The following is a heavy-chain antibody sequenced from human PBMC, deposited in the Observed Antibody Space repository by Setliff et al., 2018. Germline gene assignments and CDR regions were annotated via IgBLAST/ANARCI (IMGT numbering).Heavy chain of an antibody. Sequence: SVKVSCKASGGTFSIYTISWVRQAPGQGLEWMGRIIPIFGTANYAQKLQGRVTITADKSTSTAYMELSSLRSEDTTVYYCAISTIFGVVSPTPDAFDIWGQGTMVTVSS. J-gene: IGHJ3*02. CDR3: AISTIFGVVSPTPDAFDI. D-gene: IGHD3-3*01. V-gene: IGHV1-69*08. CDR2: IIPIFGTA. CDR1: GGTFSIYT.